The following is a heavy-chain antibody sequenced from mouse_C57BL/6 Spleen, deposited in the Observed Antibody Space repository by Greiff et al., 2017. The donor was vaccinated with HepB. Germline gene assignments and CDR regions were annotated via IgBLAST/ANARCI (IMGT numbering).Heavy chain of an antibody. CDR2: INPSSGYT. J-gene: IGHJ1*03. D-gene: IGHD1-1*01. CDR3: ARQGYGSSYWYFDV. Sequence: QVQLQQSGAELARPGASVKMSCKASGYTFTSYTMHWVKQRPGQGLEWIGYINPSSGYTKYNQKFKDKATLIADKSSSTAYMQLSSLTSEDSAVYYCARQGYGSSYWYFDVWGTGTTVTVSS. CDR1: GYTFTSYT. V-gene: IGHV1-4*01.